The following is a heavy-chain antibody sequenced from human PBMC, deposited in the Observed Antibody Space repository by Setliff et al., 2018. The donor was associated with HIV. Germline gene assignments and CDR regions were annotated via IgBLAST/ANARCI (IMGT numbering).Heavy chain of an antibody. CDR1: GGSISSSSYY. J-gene: IGHJ4*02. D-gene: IGHD6-13*01. CDR2: VYYSGST. V-gene: IGHV4-39*07. CDR3: ARDGYSSSWYVISGSFDH. Sequence: NPSETLSLTCIVSGGSISSSSYYWGWIRQPPGKGLEWIGTVYYSGSTYYNPSLKSRVTISVDTSENQFSLKLSSVTAADTAVYYCARDGYSSSWYVISGSFDHWGQGILVTVSS.